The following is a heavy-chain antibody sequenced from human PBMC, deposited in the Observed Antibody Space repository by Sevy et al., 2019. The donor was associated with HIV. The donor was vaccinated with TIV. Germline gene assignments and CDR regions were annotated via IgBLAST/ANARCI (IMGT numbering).Heavy chain of an antibody. D-gene: IGHD6-13*01. CDR3: ITYPRITTTGTGGFDP. CDR1: GFTFSDAW. V-gene: IGHV3-15*01. CDR2: IKSKSDGGTV. J-gene: IGHJ5*02. Sequence: GGSLRLSCAASGFTFSDAWMGWVRQAAGKGLECVGRIKSKSDGGTVEHAAPVKGRFTISRDESTDTLYLQMNSLKTEDTAVYFCITYPRITTTGTGGFDPWGQGTLVTVSS.